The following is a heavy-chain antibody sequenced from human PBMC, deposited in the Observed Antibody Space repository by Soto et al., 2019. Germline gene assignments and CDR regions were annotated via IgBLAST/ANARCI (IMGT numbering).Heavy chain of an antibody. D-gene: IGHD4-17*01. CDR3: ARDNYGPNWFDP. CDR2: IYYSGST. CDR1: GGSISSGDYY. J-gene: IGHJ5*02. V-gene: IGHV4-30-4*01. Sequence: QVQLQESGPGLVKPSQTLSLTCTVSGGSISSGDYYWSWIRQPPGKGLEWIGYIYYSGSTYYNPSLKSRITISINTSKNQFSMKLSSVTAADTAVYYCARDNYGPNWFDPWGQGTLVTVSS.